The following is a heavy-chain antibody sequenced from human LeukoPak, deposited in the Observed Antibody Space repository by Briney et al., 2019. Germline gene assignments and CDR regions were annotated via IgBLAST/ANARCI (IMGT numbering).Heavy chain of an antibody. Sequence: GASVTVSCTASGGTFSSYAISWVRQAPGQGLEWMGGIIPIFGTANYAQKFQGGVTITADESTSTAYMELSSLRPEDTAVYYCARDKNSPWFDPWGQGTLVTVSS. CDR3: ARDKNSPWFDP. CDR2: IIPIFGTA. CDR1: GGTFSSYA. V-gene: IGHV1-69*13. J-gene: IGHJ5*02. D-gene: IGHD2-21*01.